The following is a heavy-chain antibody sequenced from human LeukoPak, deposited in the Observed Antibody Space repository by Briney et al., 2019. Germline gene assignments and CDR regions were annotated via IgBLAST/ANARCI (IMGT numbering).Heavy chain of an antibody. V-gene: IGHV4-59*01. CDR1: GGSISSYY. Sequence: SETLSLTCTVSGGSISSYYWSWIRQPPGKGLEWIGYIYYSGSTNYNPSLKSRVTISVDTSKNQFSLKLSSVTAADTAVYYCARSSDSSTWYIHYWGQGTLVTVSS. D-gene: IGHD6-13*01. J-gene: IGHJ4*02. CDR2: IYYSGST. CDR3: ARSSDSSTWYIHY.